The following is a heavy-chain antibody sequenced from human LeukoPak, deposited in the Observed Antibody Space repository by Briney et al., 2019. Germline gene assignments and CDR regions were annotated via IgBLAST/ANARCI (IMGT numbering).Heavy chain of an antibody. J-gene: IGHJ4*02. D-gene: IGHD6-19*01. CDR3: ARGYSSGWYSNDY. CDR1: GFTFSDYY. Sequence: GGSLRLSCAASGFTFSDYYMSWIRQAPGKGLEGVSYISSSGSTIYYADSVKGRFTISRDNAKNSLYLQMNSLRAEDTAVYYCARGYSSGWYSNDYWGQGTLVTVSS. V-gene: IGHV3-11*01. CDR2: ISSSGSTI.